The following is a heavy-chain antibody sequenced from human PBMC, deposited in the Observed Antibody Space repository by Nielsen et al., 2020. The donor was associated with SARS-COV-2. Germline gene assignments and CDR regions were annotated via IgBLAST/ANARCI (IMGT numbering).Heavy chain of an antibody. V-gene: IGHV1-46*01. CDR3: ATPITVDYFDY. CDR2: INLSAGST. CDR1: GDTFPIDN. J-gene: IGHJ4*02. Sequence: ASVKVSCKASGDTFPIDNIHWQRQAPGQGLEWIGIINLSAGSTDSAQKFKGRVTMTRDTSASTVYLALTSLKSEDTAVYYCATPITVDYFDYWGQGTLVTVSS.